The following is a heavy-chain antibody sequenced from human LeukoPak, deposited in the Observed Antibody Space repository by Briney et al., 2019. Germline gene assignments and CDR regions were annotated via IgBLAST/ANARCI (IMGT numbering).Heavy chain of an antibody. CDR2: VHHSGNR. CDR3: ARNGCSSSTCKTE. D-gene: IGHD2-2*01. V-gene: IGHV4-30-2*01. J-gene: IGHJ4*02. Sequence: SQTLSLTCSVSGVSITGDEDFWTWIRQPPGKGLELIGYVHHSGNRYYDSSLGSRLTISVDRSKNQFSLKLSSVTGADTAVYYCARNGCSSSTCKTEWGQGTLVIVSS. CDR1: GVSITGDEDF.